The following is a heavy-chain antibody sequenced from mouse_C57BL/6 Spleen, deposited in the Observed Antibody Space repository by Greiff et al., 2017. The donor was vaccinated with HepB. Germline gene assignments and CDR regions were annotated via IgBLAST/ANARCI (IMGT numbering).Heavy chain of an antibody. Sequence: EVNLVESGGGLVKPGGSLKLSCAASGFTFSSYAMSWVRQTPEKRLEWVATISDGGSYTYYPDNVKGRFTISRDNAKNNLYLQMSHLKSEDTAMYYCARGDYYAMDYWGQGTSVTVSS. CDR2: ISDGGSYT. CDR1: GFTFSSYA. V-gene: IGHV5-4*03. CDR3: ARGDYYAMDY. J-gene: IGHJ4*01.